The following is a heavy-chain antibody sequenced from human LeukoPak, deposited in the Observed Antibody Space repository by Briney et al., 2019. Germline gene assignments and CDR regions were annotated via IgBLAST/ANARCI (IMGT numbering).Heavy chain of an antibody. Sequence: GGSLRLSCAASGFTFSSYSMNWVRQAPGKGLEWVSSISSSSSYIYYADSVKGRFTISRDNAKNSLYLQMNSLRAEDTAVYYCARDRGDYDILTGYYAPYGMDVWGQGTTVTVSS. CDR1: GFTFSSYS. CDR2: ISSSSSYI. J-gene: IGHJ6*02. V-gene: IGHV3-21*01. D-gene: IGHD3-9*01. CDR3: ARDRGDYDILTGYYAPYGMDV.